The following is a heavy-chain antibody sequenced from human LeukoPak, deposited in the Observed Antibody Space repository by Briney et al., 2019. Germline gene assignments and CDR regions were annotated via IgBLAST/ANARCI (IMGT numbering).Heavy chain of an antibody. J-gene: IGHJ3*02. CDR2: IYCSGNT. Sequence: SETLSLTCTVSGVSIRSSDYYWGWIRQPPGKGLEWDGNIYCSGNTYYNQSLDTLITITVDTTMTLLLLRLTSATSAHTALYFFARDIGIYPHVAFDIWGQPTLLTVSS. V-gene: IGHV4-39*07. CDR1: GVSIRSSDYY. D-gene: IGHD2-15*01. CDR3: ARDIGIYPHVAFDI.